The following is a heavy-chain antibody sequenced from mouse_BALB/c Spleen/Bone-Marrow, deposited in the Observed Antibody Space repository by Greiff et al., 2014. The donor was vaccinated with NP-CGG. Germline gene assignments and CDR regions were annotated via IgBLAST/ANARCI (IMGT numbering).Heavy chain of an antibody. CDR2: IYPNNGGT. J-gene: IGHJ4*01. D-gene: IGHD1-2*01. V-gene: IGHV1S29*02. CDR3: ARGIITLYYYTMDY. CDR1: GFTFTDYY. Sequence: VQVKQSGPELVKPGASVKLSCKASGFTFTDYYMHWVQQSHGKSLEWIGYIYPNNGGTDYNQKLKDKATLTEDNSSSTAYLELRSLTSEGSAVYDCARGIITLYYYTMDYWGQGTSVTVSS.